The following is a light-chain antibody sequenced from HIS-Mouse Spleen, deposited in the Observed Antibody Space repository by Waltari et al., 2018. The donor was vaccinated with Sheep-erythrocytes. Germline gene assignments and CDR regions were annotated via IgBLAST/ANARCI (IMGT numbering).Light chain of an antibody. CDR1: QSLLHSNGYNY. J-gene: IGKJ1*01. V-gene: IGKV2-28*01. CDR2: LGS. CDR3: MQALQTPWT. Sequence: DIVMTQSPLSLPVTPGAPASISCRLSQSLLHSNGYNYLDWYLQKPGQSPQLLIYLGSNRASGVPDRFSGSGSGTDFTLKISRVEAEDVGVYYCMQALQTPWTFGQGTKVEIK.